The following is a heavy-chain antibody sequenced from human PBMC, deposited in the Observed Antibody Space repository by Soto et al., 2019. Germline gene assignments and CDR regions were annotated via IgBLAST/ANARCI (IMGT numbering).Heavy chain of an antibody. CDR1: GFTVSDYY. J-gene: IGHJ6*02. V-gene: IGHV3-11*01. CDR3: ARQRQLGHCSGGRCYPLASHGMDV. Sequence: XGSLGLSCAASGFTVSDYYRSWIRQAPGKGLEWVSYISSSGSTIYYADSVKGRFTISRDNAKNSLYLQMNSLRAEDTAVYYCARQRQLGHCSGGRCYPLASHGMDVWGQGTTVTVPS. D-gene: IGHD2-15*01. CDR2: ISSSGSTI.